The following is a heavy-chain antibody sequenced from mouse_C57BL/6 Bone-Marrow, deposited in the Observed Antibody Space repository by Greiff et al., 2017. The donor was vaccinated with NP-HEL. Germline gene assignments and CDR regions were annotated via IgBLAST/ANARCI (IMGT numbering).Heavy chain of an antibody. CDR3: ARRGDYGSYYYAMDY. D-gene: IGHD1-1*02. Sequence: QVQLKESGPELVKPGASVKISCKASGYAFSSSWMNWVKQRPGKGLEWIGRIYPGDGDTNYNGKFKGKATLTADKSSSTAYMQLSSLTSEDSAVYFCARRGDYGSYYYAMDYWGQGTSVTVSS. CDR2: IYPGDGDT. V-gene: IGHV1-82*01. J-gene: IGHJ4*01. CDR1: GYAFSSSW.